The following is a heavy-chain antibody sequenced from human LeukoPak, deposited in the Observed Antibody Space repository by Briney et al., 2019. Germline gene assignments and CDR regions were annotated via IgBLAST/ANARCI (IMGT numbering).Heavy chain of an antibody. CDR1: GYSFTTYW. D-gene: IGHD3-22*01. CDR2: IFPTNSDT. J-gene: IGHJ4*02. CDR3: ARSYDSSGYYFDY. V-gene: IGHV5-51*01. Sequence: GESLKISCEGSGYSFTTYWIGWVRQMPGKGLEWVGIIFPTNSDTRYSPSFQGQVTISADKSISTAYLQWSSLKASDTAMYYCARSYDSSGYYFDYWGQGTLVTVSS.